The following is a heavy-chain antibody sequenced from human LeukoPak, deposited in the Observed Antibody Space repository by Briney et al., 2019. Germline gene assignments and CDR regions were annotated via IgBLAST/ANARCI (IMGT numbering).Heavy chain of an antibody. CDR2: ISSSRSYI. CDR3: AKSEAAAGILPFDY. J-gene: IGHJ4*02. V-gene: IGHV3-21*04. Sequence: PGGSLRLSCAASGFTFSSYSMNWVRQTPGKGLEWVSYISSSRSYIYYADSVKGRFTISRDNAKNSLYLQMNTLRAEDTAVYYCAKSEAAAGILPFDYWGQGTLVTVSS. D-gene: IGHD6-13*01. CDR1: GFTFSSYS.